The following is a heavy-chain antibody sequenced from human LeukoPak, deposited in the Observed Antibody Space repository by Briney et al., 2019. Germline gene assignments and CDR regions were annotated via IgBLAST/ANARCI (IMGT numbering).Heavy chain of an antibody. J-gene: IGHJ4*02. Sequence: GGSLRLSCADSGFTFSFYWMSWVRQTPGKGLEWVANIKQDGSEKYYVDSVKGRFTISRDNAKTSLYLQMNRLRAEDTAVYYCARVRFVRGQAGFDYWGQGTLVTVSS. CDR1: GFTFSFYW. D-gene: IGHD3-10*01. V-gene: IGHV3-7*01. CDR2: IKQDGSEK. CDR3: ARVRFVRGQAGFDY.